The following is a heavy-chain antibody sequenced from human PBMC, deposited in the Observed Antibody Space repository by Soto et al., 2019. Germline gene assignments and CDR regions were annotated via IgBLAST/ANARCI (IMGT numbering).Heavy chain of an antibody. CDR3: ARVARDRYSYGFNWFDP. V-gene: IGHV4-34*01. Sequence: SETLSLTCTVYGGSFSGYYWSWIRQPPGKGLEWIGEINHSGSTNYNPSLKSRVTISVDTSKNQFSLKLSSVTAADTAVYYCARVARDRYSYGFNWFDPWGQGTLVTVSS. J-gene: IGHJ5*02. D-gene: IGHD5-18*01. CDR1: GGSFSGYY. CDR2: INHSGST.